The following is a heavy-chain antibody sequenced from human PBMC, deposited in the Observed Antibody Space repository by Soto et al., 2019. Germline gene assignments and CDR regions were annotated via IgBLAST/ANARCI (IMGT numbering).Heavy chain of an antibody. V-gene: IGHV3-21*01. CDR1: GFTFSSYS. CDR2: ISSSSSYI. J-gene: IGHJ4*02. D-gene: IGHD6-13*01. Sequence: GGSLRLSCAASGFTFSSYSMNWVRQAPGKGLEWVSSISSSSSYIYYADSVKGRFTISRDNAKNSLYLQMNSLRAEDTAVYYCARDTKRSIAAAGDDYWGQGTLVTVSS. CDR3: ARDTKRSIAAAGDDY.